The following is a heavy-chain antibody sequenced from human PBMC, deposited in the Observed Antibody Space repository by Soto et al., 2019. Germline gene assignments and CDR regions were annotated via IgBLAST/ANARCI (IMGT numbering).Heavy chain of an antibody. CDR2: ISSSSGII. CDR3: AKMVTTYYYYYMDV. V-gene: IGHV3-48*01. CDR1: GFTFGSFS. J-gene: IGHJ6*03. D-gene: IGHD4-17*01. Sequence: VHLVESGGGLVQPGGSLRLSWAASGFTFGSFSMNWVGQAPGKGLEWVSYISSSSGIIYYADSVKGRFTISRDNAKNSLYLQMNSLRAEDTAVYFCAKMVTTYYYYYMDVWGKGTTVTVSS.